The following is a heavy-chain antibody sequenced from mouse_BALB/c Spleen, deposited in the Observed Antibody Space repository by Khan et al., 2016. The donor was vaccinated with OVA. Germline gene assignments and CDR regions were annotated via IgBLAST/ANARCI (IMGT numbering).Heavy chain of an antibody. CDR2: IWSGGST. D-gene: IGHD2-4*01. J-gene: IGHJ3*01. Sequence: VQLQESGPGLVQPSQSLSITCTVSGFSLTTYGVHWVRQSPGKGLEWRGVIWSGGSTDYNAAFISRLSISKDNSKSQVFFKMNSLQANDTAIYXCASTYDYEEGLAYWGQGNLVTV. CDR3: ASTYDYEEGLAY. V-gene: IGHV2-2*02. CDR1: GFSLTTYG.